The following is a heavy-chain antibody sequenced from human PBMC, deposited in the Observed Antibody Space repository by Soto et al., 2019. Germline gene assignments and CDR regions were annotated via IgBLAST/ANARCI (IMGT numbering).Heavy chain of an antibody. D-gene: IGHD6-19*01. CDR1: GGSISSGGYY. Sequence: SETLSLTCTVSGGSISSGGYYWSWIRQHPGKGLEWIGYIYYSGSTYYNPSLKSRVTISVDTSKNQFSLKLSSVTAADTAVYYCARALQWLDPSYYFDYWGQGTLVTVSS. V-gene: IGHV4-31*03. J-gene: IGHJ4*02. CDR3: ARALQWLDPSYYFDY. CDR2: IYYSGST.